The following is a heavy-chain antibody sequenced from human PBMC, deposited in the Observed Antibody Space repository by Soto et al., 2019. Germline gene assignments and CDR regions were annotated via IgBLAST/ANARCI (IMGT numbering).Heavy chain of an antibody. J-gene: IGHJ6*02. D-gene: IGHD2-15*01. V-gene: IGHV4-34*01. CDR1: GQSLSGFY. CDR2: INHSGST. CDR3: SRAGGRVYYYYYGMDV. Sequence: PSENLSLTSVVYGQSLSGFYRRWFRQPPGKGLEWIGEINHSGSTNYNPSLKSRVTISVDTSKNQFSLKLSSVTAADTAVYYCSRAGGRVYYYYYGMDVWGQGTTVT.